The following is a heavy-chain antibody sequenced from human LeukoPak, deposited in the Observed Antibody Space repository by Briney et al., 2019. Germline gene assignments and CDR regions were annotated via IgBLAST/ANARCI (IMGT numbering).Heavy chain of an antibody. V-gene: IGHV1-24*01. CDR2: FDPEDGET. CDR1: GYTLTELS. Sequence: GASVKVSCKVSGYTLTELSMHWVRQAPGKGLEWMGGFDPEDGETIYAQKFQGRVTMTEDTSTDTAYMELSSLRSEDTAVYYCATDLSIEAYEGARLSVYWGQGTLVTVSS. CDR3: ATDLSIEAYEGARLSVY. D-gene: IGHD1-26*01. J-gene: IGHJ4*02.